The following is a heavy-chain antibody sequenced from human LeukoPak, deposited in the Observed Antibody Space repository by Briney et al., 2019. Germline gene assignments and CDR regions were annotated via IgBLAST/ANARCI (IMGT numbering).Heavy chain of an antibody. Sequence: SETLSLTCTVSGGSINSYYWSWIRQPPGKGLEWIGYIYYSGSTNYNPSLKSRVTISVDTSKNQFSLKLNSVTAADTAVYYCARGRKINVYWSQGTLVTVSS. CDR3: ARGRKINVY. CDR2: IYYSGST. CDR1: GGSINSYY. J-gene: IGHJ4*02. V-gene: IGHV4-59*01.